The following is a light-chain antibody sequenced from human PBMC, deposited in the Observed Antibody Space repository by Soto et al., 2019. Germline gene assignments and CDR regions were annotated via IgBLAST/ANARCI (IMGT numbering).Light chain of an antibody. CDR3: QQYNNWPPIT. V-gene: IGKV3-20*01. Sequence: IALTQSPGTLSLSPGERATLSCRASQSVSFSYLAWYQQKPGQAPRLLIYGASSRATGIPDRFSGSGSGTDFTLTISRLEPEDFAVYYCQQYNNWPPITFGQGTRLEI. CDR1: QSVSFSY. CDR2: GAS. J-gene: IGKJ5*01.